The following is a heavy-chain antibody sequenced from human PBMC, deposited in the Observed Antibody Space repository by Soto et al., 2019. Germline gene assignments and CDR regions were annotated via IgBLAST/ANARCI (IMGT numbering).Heavy chain of an antibody. Sequence: ASVKVSCKASGYTFTSYAMHWVRQAPGQRLEWMGWINAGNGNTKYSQKFQGRVTITRDTSASTAYMELSSLRSEDTAVYYCARDPQLGSYYYYGMDVWGQGTTVTVSS. CDR1: GYTFTSYA. CDR3: ARDPQLGSYYYYGMDV. J-gene: IGHJ6*02. D-gene: IGHD6-13*01. CDR2: INAGNGNT. V-gene: IGHV1-3*01.